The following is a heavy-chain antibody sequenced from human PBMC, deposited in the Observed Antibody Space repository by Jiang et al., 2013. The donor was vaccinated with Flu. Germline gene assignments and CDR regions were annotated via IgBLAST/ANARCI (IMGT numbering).Heavy chain of an antibody. V-gene: IGHV4-30-4*01. CDR2: IYYSGST. Sequence: QLVESGPGLVKPSQTLSLTCTVSGGSISSGDYYWSWIRQPPGKGLEWIGYIYYSGSTYYNPSLKSRVTISVDTSKNQFSLKLSSVTAADTAVYYCARDGYYDSSGYYNNWFDPWGQGTLVTVSS. CDR3: ARDGYYDSSGYYNNWFDP. D-gene: IGHD3-22*01. CDR1: GGSISSGDYY. J-gene: IGHJ5*02.